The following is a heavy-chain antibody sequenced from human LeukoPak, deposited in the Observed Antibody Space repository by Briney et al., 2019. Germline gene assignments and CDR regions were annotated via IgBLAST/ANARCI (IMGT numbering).Heavy chain of an antibody. V-gene: IGHV4-39*07. J-gene: IGHJ4*02. D-gene: IGHD6-6*01. CDR2: IYYGGST. CDR3: ARSQNSSHFDY. Sequence: SETLSLTCTVSGGSISSSSYYWGWIRQPPGKGLEWIGIIYYGGSTYYNPSLKSRVTISVDTSKNKFSLKLNSVTAADTAVYYCARSQNSSHFDYWGQGTLVTVSS. CDR1: GGSISSSSYY.